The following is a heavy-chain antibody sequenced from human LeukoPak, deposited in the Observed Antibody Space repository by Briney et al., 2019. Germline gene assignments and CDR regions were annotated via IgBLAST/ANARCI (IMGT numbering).Heavy chain of an antibody. CDR3: APAYYGSGMIGFYFYYMDA. V-gene: IGHV3-23*01. Sequence: PGGSLRLSCAASGFTFRKSAMNWVRQAPGEGLEWVSAISGSGEITYYADSVNGRFTISRENSKNTLYLQMNSVRADDTALYYCAPAYYGSGMIGFYFYYMDAWGNGTTVTVSS. J-gene: IGHJ6*03. CDR1: GFTFRKSA. CDR2: ISGSGEIT. D-gene: IGHD3-10*01.